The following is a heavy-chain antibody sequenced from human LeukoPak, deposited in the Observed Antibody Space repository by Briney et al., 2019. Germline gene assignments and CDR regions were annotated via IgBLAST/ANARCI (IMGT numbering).Heavy chain of an antibody. D-gene: IGHD6-19*01. V-gene: IGHV4-39*01. CDR1: GGSISSSSYY. CDR3: ARLVRGLGSGWYRGAFDI. J-gene: IGHJ3*02. CDR2: IYYSGST. Sequence: SETLSLTCTVSGGSISSSSYYWGWIRQPPGKGLEWLGSIYYSGSTYYNPSLKSRVTISVDTSKNQFSLKLSSVTAADTAVYYCARLVRGLGSGWYRGAFDIWGQGTMVTVSS.